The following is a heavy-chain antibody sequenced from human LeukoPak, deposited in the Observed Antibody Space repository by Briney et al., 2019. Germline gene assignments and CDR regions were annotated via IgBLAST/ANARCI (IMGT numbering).Heavy chain of an antibody. D-gene: IGHD3-10*01. V-gene: IGHV4-38-2*02. CDR3: ARGPRFGELLWHWFDP. CDR1: GYSISSGYY. Sequence: SETLSLTCTVSGYSISSGYYWSWIRQPPGKGLEWIGEINHSGSTNYNPSLKSRVTISVDTSKNQFSLKLSSVTAADTAVYYCARGPRFGELLWHWFDPWGQGTLVTVSS. J-gene: IGHJ5*02. CDR2: INHSGST.